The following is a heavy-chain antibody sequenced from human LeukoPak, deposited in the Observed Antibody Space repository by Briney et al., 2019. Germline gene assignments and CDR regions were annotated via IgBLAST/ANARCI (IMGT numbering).Heavy chain of an antibody. CDR2: IKQDGSEK. J-gene: IGHJ4*02. V-gene: IGHV3-7*03. CDR3: ARYGSESTHKHFDY. D-gene: IGHD3-10*01. CDR1: EFTFSNFW. Sequence: GGSLRLSCAASEFTFSNFWMSWVRQAPGKGLEWVANIKQDGSEKHYVDSVKGRFTISRDNAKNSLYLQMNSLGAEDTAVYYCARYGSESTHKHFDYWGQGTLVTVSS.